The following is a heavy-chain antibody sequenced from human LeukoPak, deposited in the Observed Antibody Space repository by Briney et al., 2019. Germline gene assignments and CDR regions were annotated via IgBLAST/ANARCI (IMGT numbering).Heavy chain of an antibody. CDR1: GYTFTHYD. V-gene: IGHV1-18*01. J-gene: IGHJ4*02. D-gene: IGHD2-15*01. Sequence: ASVTVSCKPSGYTFTHYDICWVRQAPGQGLEWMGRISPYNGDTYYAQKLQGSVTMTTDTSTRTAYLQLESLTSDDTAVYYCARKRGGCYPDWGQGTLVIVSS. CDR2: ISPYNGDT. CDR3: ARKRGGCYPD.